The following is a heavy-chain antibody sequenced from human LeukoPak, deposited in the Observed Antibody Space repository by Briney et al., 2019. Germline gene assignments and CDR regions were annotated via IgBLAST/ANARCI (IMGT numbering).Heavy chain of an antibody. CDR3: ARGHYGMDV. Sequence: GGSLRLSCAASGFTFSSYWMSWVRQAPGKGLEWVAYIKEDGSEKNYEDSVKGRFLISRDNAKNSLYLQMNSLRAEDTAVYYCARGHYGMDVWGQGTTVTVSS. CDR2: IKEDGSEK. V-gene: IGHV3-7*01. J-gene: IGHJ6*02. CDR1: GFTFSSYW.